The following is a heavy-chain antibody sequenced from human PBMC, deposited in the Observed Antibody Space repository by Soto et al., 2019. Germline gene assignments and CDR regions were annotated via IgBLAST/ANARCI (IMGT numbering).Heavy chain of an antibody. CDR1: GGSISSYY. J-gene: IGHJ4*02. Sequence: SETLSLTCTVSGGSISSYYWSWIRQPPGKGLEWIGYIYYSGSTNYNPSLKSRVTISVDTSKNQFSLKLSSVTAADTAVYYCARASKSNGVSDYWGQGTLVTVSS. D-gene: IGHD2-8*01. CDR3: ARASKSNGVSDY. CDR2: IYYSGST. V-gene: IGHV4-59*01.